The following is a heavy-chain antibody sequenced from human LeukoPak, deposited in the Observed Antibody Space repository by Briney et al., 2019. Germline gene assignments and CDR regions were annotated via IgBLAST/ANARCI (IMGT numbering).Heavy chain of an antibody. J-gene: IGHJ6*03. D-gene: IGHD3-22*01. CDR1: GGSISGYY. CDR2: INHSGST. V-gene: IGHV4-34*01. Sequence: SETLSLTCAVYGGSISGYYWSWIRQPPGKGLEWIGEINHSGSTNYNPSLKSRVTISVDTSKNQFSLKLSSVTAADTAVYYCARYVYDSSGYYYYYYYMDVWGKGTTVTVSS. CDR3: ARYVYDSSGYYYYYYYMDV.